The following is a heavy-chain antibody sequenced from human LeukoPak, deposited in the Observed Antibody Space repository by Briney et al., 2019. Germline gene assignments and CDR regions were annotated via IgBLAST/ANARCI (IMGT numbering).Heavy chain of an antibody. J-gene: IGHJ4*02. CDR3: ARESGKFDY. CDR2: ISGDGVST. Sequence: GGSLRLSCVASGLPIADFAMHWVRQAPGTGLEWVSLISGDGVSTFYADSVKGRFSISRHNSKNSLSPEMNSLRTEDTAMYYCARESGKFDYWGQGTLVAVSS. CDR1: GLPIADFA. V-gene: IGHV3-43*02.